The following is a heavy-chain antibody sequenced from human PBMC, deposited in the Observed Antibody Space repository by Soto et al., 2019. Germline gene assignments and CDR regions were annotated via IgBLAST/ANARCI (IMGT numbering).Heavy chain of an antibody. D-gene: IGHD4-17*01. Sequence: EVQLLESGGGLVQPGGSLRLSCAASGFTFSSYAMSWVRQAPGMGLEWVSVISGSGYATYYADSVKGRFTVSRDNSNNTVYLQMNSLRAEDTAVYYCAKEETVFVNYYYYYGMDVWGQGTTVTVSS. V-gene: IGHV3-23*01. CDR3: AKEETVFVNYYYYYGMDV. CDR1: GFTFSSYA. CDR2: ISGSGYAT. J-gene: IGHJ6*02.